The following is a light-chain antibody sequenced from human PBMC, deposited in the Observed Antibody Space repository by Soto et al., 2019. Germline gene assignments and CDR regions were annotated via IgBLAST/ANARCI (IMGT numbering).Light chain of an antibody. CDR3: QQYGSYWT. CDR2: GAS. J-gene: IGKJ1*01. V-gene: IGKV3-15*01. Sequence: EIVMTQSPATLSVSPGERATLSYRASQSVSSNLAWYQQKPGQAPRLLIYGASTRATGIPDRFSGSGSGTEFTLTISRLEPEDFAVYYCQQYGSYWTFGQGTKVDIK. CDR1: QSVSSN.